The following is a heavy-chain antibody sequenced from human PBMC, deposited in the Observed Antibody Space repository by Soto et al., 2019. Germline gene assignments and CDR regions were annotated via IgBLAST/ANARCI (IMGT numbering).Heavy chain of an antibody. CDR2: ISGSGGST. V-gene: IGHV3-23*01. CDR1: GFTFSSYV. CDR3: ARGYCSGDTCYHIDY. D-gene: IGHD2-15*01. Sequence: EVQLLDSGGGSVQPGGSLRLSCAASGFTFSSYVMRWVRQAPGKGLEWVSSISGSGGSTYYTDSVKGRFTISRDNSKNTVYLQMNSLRAEETPVYFSARGYCSGDTCYHIDYWGQGTLVTFSS. J-gene: IGHJ4*02.